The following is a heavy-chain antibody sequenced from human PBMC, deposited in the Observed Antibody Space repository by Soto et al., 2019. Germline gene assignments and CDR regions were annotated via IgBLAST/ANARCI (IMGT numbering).Heavy chain of an antibody. CDR3: AKDVYNYGSGNDYTTLDS. J-gene: IGHJ4*02. D-gene: IGHD3-10*01. CDR2: IDWNGGTI. V-gene: IGHV3-9*01. CDR1: GFTFDDFA. Sequence: EVQLVESGGGLVQPGRSLRLSCAAFGFTFDDFAMHWVRQSPGKGLQWISGIDWNGGTIGYADSVRGRFTISRDNVKSSLYLQLNSLRPEDTALYYCAKDVYNYGSGNDYTTLDSWGTGTLVTVSS.